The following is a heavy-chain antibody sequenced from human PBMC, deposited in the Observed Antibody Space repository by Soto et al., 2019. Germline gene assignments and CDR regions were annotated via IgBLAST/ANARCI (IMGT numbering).Heavy chain of an antibody. V-gene: IGHV1-46*03. J-gene: IGHJ5*02. Sequence: QVQLVQSGAEVKKPGASVKVSCKASGYTFTSYYMHWVRQAPGQGLEWMGIINPSGGSTSYAQKFQGRVTMTRDTSTSTVYMELSSLRSEDTAVYYCVRDEELSSSWSMGGWFDPWGQGTLVTVSS. D-gene: IGHD6-13*01. CDR2: INPSGGST. CDR3: VRDEELSSSWSMGGWFDP. CDR1: GYTFTSYY.